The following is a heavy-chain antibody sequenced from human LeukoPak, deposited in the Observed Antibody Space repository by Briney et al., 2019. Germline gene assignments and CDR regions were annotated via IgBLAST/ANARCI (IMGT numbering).Heavy chain of an antibody. J-gene: IGHJ5*02. Sequence: GGSLRLSCTASGFTVGNYYMSWVRQAPGKGLEWVSVIYSGGSTYYADSVKGRFTISRDNSKNMVYLQMNSLRTEDTAVYYCGRDGVNYDRSMGPFDPWGQGTLVIVSS. CDR1: GFTVGNYY. D-gene: IGHD3-9*01. CDR2: IYSGGST. V-gene: IGHV3-53*01. CDR3: GRDGVNYDRSMGPFDP.